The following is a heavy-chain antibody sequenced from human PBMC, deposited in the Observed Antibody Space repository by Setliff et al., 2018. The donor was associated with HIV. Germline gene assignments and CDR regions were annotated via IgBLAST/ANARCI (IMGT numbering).Heavy chain of an antibody. CDR1: GYSISSGYY. CDR2: IYHSGST. D-gene: IGHD1-20*01. J-gene: IGHJ6*02. V-gene: IGHV4-38-2*01. Sequence: SETLSLTCAVSGYSISSGYYWGWIRQPPGKGLEWIGSIYHSGSTYYNPSLKSRVSISVDTSKNQFSLKLSSVTAADTAVYYCARQYNRQYGMDVWGQGTTVTVTS. CDR3: ARQYNRQYGMDV.